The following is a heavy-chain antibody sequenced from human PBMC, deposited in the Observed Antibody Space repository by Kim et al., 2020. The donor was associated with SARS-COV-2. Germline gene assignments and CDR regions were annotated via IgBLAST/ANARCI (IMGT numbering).Heavy chain of an antibody. CDR3: ARGWFGELFLRLRYYYGMDV. J-gene: IGHJ6*02. Sequence: ASVKVSCKASGYTFTSYDINWVRQATGQGLEWMGWMNPNSGNTGYAQKFQGRVTMTRNTSISTAYMELSSLRSEDTAVYYCARGWFGELFLRLRYYYGMDVWGQGTTVTVSS. CDR1: GYTFTSYD. D-gene: IGHD3-10*01. V-gene: IGHV1-8*01. CDR2: MNPNSGNT.